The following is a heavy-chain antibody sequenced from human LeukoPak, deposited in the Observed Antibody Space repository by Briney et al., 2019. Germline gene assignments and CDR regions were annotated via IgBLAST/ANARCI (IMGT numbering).Heavy chain of an antibody. J-gene: IGHJ5*02. D-gene: IGHD6-19*01. CDR3: AREDPTVAGTYGWFDP. Sequence: SETLSLTCTVSGGSISSGSYYWSWIRQPPGSGLEWLGYIYYSGSTNYNPSLKSRVTISVDTSKNQFSLKLSSVTAADTAVYYCAREDPTVAGTYGWFDPWGQGTLVTVSS. V-gene: IGHV4-61*01. CDR1: GGSISSGSYY. CDR2: IYYSGST.